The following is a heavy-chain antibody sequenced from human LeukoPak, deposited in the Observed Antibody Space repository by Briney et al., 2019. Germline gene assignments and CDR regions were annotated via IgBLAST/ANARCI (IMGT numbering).Heavy chain of an antibody. CDR3: ARGRPYYDILTGYYKSWFDP. D-gene: IGHD3-9*01. CDR1: GYTFTGYY. V-gene: IGHV1-2*02. J-gene: IGHJ5*02. CDR2: INPNSGGT. Sequence: ASVKVSCKASGYTFTGYYMHWVRQAPGQGLEWMGWINPNSGGTNYAQKFQGRVTMTRDTSISTAYMELSRLRSEDTAVYYCARGRPYYDILTGYYKSWFDPWGQGTLVTVSS.